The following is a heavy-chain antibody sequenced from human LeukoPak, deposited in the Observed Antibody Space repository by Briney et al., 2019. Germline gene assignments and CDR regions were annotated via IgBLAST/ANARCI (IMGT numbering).Heavy chain of an antibody. D-gene: IGHD3-3*02. J-gene: IGHJ4*02. CDR2: IYVSGST. CDR1: GASISSYY. CDR3: AREPLAFDY. V-gene: IGHV4-4*07. Sequence: SETLSLTCNVSGASISSYYWSWIRQPAGAGLEWIGRIYVSGSTNYNPSLESRVSMSLDTSKNQFPLRLTSVTAADTAVYYCAREPLAFDYWGQGTLVTVSS.